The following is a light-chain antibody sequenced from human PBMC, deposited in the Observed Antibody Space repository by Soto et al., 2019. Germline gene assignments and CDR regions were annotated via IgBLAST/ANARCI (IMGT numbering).Light chain of an antibody. Sequence: QSALTQPASVSGSPGQSITISCTGTSDDVGGYNYVSWYQQHPGKAPKLMIFEVNNRPSGVSNRFSGSRSGNTASLTISGLQAEDEADYYCASRDDSLSGVVFGGGTKLTVL. V-gene: IGLV2-14*01. CDR1: SDDVGGYNY. J-gene: IGLJ2*01. CDR3: ASRDDSLSGVV. CDR2: EVN.